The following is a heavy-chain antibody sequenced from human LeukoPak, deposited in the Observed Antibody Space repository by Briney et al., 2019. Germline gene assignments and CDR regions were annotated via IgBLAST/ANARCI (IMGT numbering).Heavy chain of an antibody. V-gene: IGHV1-2*02. CDR3: ARNYHSTSFDY. Sequence: ASEKVSCKASGYTFTGYYMHWVRQAPGQGLEWMGWINTNSGGTKYEQKFQGRVTMTRDTSISTAYMELSRLRSDDTAVYYCARNYHSTSFDYWGQGTLVTVSS. J-gene: IGHJ4*02. D-gene: IGHD2/OR15-2a*01. CDR1: GYTFTGYY. CDR2: INTNSGGT.